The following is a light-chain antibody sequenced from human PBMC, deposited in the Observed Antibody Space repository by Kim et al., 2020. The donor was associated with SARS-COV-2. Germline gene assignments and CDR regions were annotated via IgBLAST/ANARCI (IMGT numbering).Light chain of an antibody. V-gene: IGLV3-1*01. CDR2: QDN. Sequence: VSPGQTARIPCSGDRLGDKYASWYQQKPGQSPVLVIYQDNKRPSGIPERFSGSNSGNTATLTISGTQAIDEADYYCQAWDSSSWVFGGGTRLTVL. J-gene: IGLJ3*02. CDR1: RLGDKY. CDR3: QAWDSSSWV.